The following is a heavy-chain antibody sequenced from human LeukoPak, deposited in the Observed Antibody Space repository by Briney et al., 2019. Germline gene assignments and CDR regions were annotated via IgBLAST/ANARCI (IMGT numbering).Heavy chain of an antibody. Sequence: GGSLRLSCAASGFTFSSYSMNWVRQAPGKGLEWVSYISSSSSTIYYADSVKGRFTISRDNAKNSLYLKMNSLRAEDTAVYYCAKLGIVVVPAASFWFDPWGQGTLVTVSS. CDR3: AKLGIVVVPAASFWFDP. V-gene: IGHV3-48*04. D-gene: IGHD2-2*01. J-gene: IGHJ5*02. CDR1: GFTFSSYS. CDR2: ISSSSSTI.